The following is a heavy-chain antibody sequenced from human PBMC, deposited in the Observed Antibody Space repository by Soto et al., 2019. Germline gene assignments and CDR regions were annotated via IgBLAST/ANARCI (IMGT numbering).Heavy chain of an antibody. Sequence: ASVKVSCKASGYTFTSYGISWVRQAPGQGLEWMGWISGFNDDTNHAQKLQGRVTMTKDTSTSTAYMELRSLRSDDTAVYYCARVGGYSYGFYSSSWYESNFDYWGQGTLVTVSS. CDR2: ISGFNDDT. J-gene: IGHJ4*02. CDR3: ARVGGYSYGFYSSSWYESNFDY. D-gene: IGHD5-18*01. CDR1: GYTFTSYG. V-gene: IGHV1-18*01.